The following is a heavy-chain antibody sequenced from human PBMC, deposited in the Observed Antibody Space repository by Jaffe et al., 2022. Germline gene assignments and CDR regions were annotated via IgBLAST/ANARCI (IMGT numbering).Heavy chain of an antibody. V-gene: IGHV3-23*01. J-gene: IGHJ4*02. Sequence: EVQMLESGGGLVQPGGSLRLSCAASGFTFSAFGVTWVRQAPGKGLEWVSFSGSGGGTYYADSVKGRFTISRDNSKNAVYLQMNSLRAEDTAVYYCARRGEPVTNQYFDYWGQGTLVTVSS. CDR3: ARRGEPVTNQYFDY. CDR1: GFTFSAFG. CDR2: FSGSGGGT. D-gene: IGHD3-10*01.